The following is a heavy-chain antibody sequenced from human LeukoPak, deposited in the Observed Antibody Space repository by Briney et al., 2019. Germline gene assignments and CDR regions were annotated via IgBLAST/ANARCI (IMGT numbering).Heavy chain of an antibody. CDR2: INHSGST. CDR3: AGEQYYYDSSGYPLPLGY. J-gene: IGHJ4*02. D-gene: IGHD3-22*01. CDR1: GVSFSGYY. V-gene: IGHV4-34*01. Sequence: SETLSLTCAVYGVSFSGYYWSWIRQPPGKGLEWIGEINHSGSTNYNPSLKSRVTISVDTSKNQFSLKLSSVTAADTAVYYCAGEQYYYDSSGYPLPLGYWGQGTLVTVSS.